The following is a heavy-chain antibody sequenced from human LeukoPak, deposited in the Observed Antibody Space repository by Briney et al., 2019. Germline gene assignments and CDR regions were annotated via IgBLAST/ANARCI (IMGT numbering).Heavy chain of an antibody. V-gene: IGHV4-59*01. J-gene: IGHJ4*02. CDR2: IYYSGST. CDR1: GGSISSYY. D-gene: IGHD1-26*01. CDR3: ARLRVLVGATRLYYFDS. Sequence: NPSETLSLTCTVSGGSISSYYWSWIRQPPGKGLEWIGYIYYSGSTNYNPSLKSRVTISVDTSKNQFSLKLSSVTAADTAVYYCARLRVLVGATRLYYFDSWGQGTLVTVSS.